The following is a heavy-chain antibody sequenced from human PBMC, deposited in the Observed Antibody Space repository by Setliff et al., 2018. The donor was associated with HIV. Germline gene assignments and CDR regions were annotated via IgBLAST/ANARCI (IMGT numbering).Heavy chain of an antibody. Sequence: ASVKVSCKASGYTFTSYGISWVRPAPGQGLEWMGWISAYNGNTNYAQKLQGRVTMTTDTSTSTAYMELSSLRSDDTAVYYCARDQGFWSGFTYNYYMDVWGKGTTVTVSS. J-gene: IGHJ6*03. CDR1: GYTFTSYG. V-gene: IGHV1-18*01. D-gene: IGHD3-3*01. CDR3: ARDQGFWSGFTYNYYMDV. CDR2: ISAYNGNT.